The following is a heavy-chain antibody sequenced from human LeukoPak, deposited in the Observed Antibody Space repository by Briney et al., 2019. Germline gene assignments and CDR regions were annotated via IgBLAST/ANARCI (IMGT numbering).Heavy chain of an antibody. CDR1: GGSFSGYY. Sequence: SETLSLTCAVYGGSFSGYYWSWIRQPPGKGLEWIGEINHSGSTNYNPSLKSRVTISVDTSKNQFSLKLSSVTAADTAVYYCARLMGSGWYGGWFDPWGQGTLVTVSS. CDR2: INHSGST. V-gene: IGHV4-34*01. CDR3: ARLMGSGWYGGWFDP. D-gene: IGHD6-19*01. J-gene: IGHJ5*02.